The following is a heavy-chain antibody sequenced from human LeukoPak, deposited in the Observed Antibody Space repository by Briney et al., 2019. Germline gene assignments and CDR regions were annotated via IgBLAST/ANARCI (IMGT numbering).Heavy chain of an antibody. D-gene: IGHD1-26*01. CDR2: IYTSGNT. CDR1: GGSISSCSHY. Sequence: PSETLSLTCTVSGGSISSCSHYWSWIRQPAGKGLVWIGRIYTSGNTNYNPSLKSRVTISLDTSKNQFSLNLGSVTAADTAVYYCAGEVGGSWFDPWGLGTLVTVSS. CDR3: AGEVGGSWFDP. J-gene: IGHJ5*02. V-gene: IGHV4-61*02.